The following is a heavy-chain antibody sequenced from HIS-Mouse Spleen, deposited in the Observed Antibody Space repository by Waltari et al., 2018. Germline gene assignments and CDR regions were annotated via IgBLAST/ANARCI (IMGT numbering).Heavy chain of an antibody. CDR1: GFTFTGYR. CDR3: ARGSWNWFDP. J-gene: IGHJ5*02. V-gene: IGHV3-21*01. CDR2: ISSSSSYI. Sequence: EVQLVESGGGLVKPGGSLRLSCAASGFTFTGYRVYWVRLAPGKGLEWVSAISSSSSYIYYADSVKGRFTISRDNAKNSLYLQMNSLRAEDTAVYYCARGSWNWFDPWGQGTLVTVSS. D-gene: IGHD2-15*01.